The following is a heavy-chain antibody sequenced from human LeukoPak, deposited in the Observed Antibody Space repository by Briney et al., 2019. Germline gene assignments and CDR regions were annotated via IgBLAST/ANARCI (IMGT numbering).Heavy chain of an antibody. Sequence: GGSLRLSCAASGFTFSDYYMSWIRQAPGKGLEWVSYISSSGSTIYYADSVKGRFTISRDNAKNSLYLQMNSLRAEDTALYHCARGDCSSTSCYDPMFDYWGQGTLVTVSS. CDR1: GFTFSDYY. J-gene: IGHJ4*02. CDR2: ISSSGSTI. CDR3: ARGDCSSTSCYDPMFDY. D-gene: IGHD2-2*01. V-gene: IGHV3-11*01.